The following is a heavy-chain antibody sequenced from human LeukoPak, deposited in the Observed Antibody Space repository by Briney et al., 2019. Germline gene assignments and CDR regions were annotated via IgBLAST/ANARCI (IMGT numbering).Heavy chain of an antibody. D-gene: IGHD5-18*01. CDR3: ARGGIHRKGWYLDL. V-gene: IGHV1-69*05. J-gene: IGHJ2*01. CDR2: IIPIFGTA. Sequence: SVKVSCKASGGTFSSYAISWVRQAPGQGLEWMGGIIPIFGTANYAQKFQGRVTITTDESTSTAYMELSSLRSEDTAVCYCARGGIHRKGWYLDLWGRGTLVTVSS. CDR1: GGTFSSYA.